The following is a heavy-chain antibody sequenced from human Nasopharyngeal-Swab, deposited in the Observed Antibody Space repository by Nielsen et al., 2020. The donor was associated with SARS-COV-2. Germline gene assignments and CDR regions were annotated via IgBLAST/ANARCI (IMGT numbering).Heavy chain of an antibody. V-gene: IGHV1-18*01. CDR2: ISAYNGNT. D-gene: IGHD2-2*01. J-gene: IGHJ4*02. Sequence: WVRQAPGQGLEWMGWISAYNGNTNYAQKLQGRVTMTTDTSTSTAYMELRSLRSDDTAVYYCAREGCSGTSCCIDYWGQGTLVTVSS. CDR3: AREGCSGTSCCIDY.